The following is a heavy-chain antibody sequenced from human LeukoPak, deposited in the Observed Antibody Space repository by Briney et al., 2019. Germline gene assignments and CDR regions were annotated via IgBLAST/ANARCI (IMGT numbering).Heavy chain of an antibody. V-gene: IGHV3-43*01. CDR3: AKESQYNYDTGASYYFDH. CDR2: ISWDGGRT. D-gene: IGHD3-22*01. J-gene: IGHJ4*02. Sequence: PGGSLRLSCAASGFTFDGHTMHWVRHVPGKGRQWVSLISWDGGRTVYADFVKGRFTISRDNSRNSLYLQMNSLTTEDTALYYCAKESQYNYDTGASYYFDHWGQGALVTFSS. CDR1: GFTFDGHT.